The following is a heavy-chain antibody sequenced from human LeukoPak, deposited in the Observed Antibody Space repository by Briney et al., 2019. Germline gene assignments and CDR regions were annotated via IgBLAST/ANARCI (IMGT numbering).Heavy chain of an antibody. D-gene: IGHD3-16*02. Sequence: GGSLRLSCAASGFTFSSYAMNWVRQAPGKGLEWVSGVTGSGDTTYYADSVKGRFTISRDNSKNTVYLQMSSLRAEDTAIYYCAKDRGEISLVGMDVWGQGTTVTVSS. V-gene: IGHV3-23*01. CDR3: AKDRGEISLVGMDV. J-gene: IGHJ6*02. CDR2: VTGSGDTT. CDR1: GFTFSSYA.